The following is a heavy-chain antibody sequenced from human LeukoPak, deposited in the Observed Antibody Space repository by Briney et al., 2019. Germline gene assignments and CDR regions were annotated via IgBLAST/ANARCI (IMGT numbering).Heavy chain of an antibody. V-gene: IGHV3-23*01. CDR3: AKDYAVGSIDY. CDR2: ISGSGGST. CDR1: GFTFSSYA. Sequence: GGSLRLSCAASGFTFSSYAMSWVRQAPGKGLEWVSAISGSGGSTYYADSVKGRFTISRDNSKNTVSLQMESLRAEDTALYYCAKDYAVGSIDYWGQGTLVTVSS. J-gene: IGHJ4*02. D-gene: IGHD3-16*01.